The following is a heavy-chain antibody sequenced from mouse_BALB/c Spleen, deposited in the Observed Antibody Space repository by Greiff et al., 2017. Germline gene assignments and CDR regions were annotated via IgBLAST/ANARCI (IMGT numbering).Heavy chain of an antibody. D-gene: IGHD1-1*01. J-gene: IGHJ3*01. Sequence: EVKVVESGPSLVKPSQTLSLTCSVTGDSITSGYWNWIRKFPGNKLEYMGYISYSGSTYYNPSLKSRISITRDTSKNQYYLQLNSVTTEDTATYYCAYYGSSYAWFAYWGQGTLVTVSA. V-gene: IGHV3-8*02. CDR3: AYYGSSYAWFAY. CDR2: ISYSGST. CDR1: GDSITSGY.